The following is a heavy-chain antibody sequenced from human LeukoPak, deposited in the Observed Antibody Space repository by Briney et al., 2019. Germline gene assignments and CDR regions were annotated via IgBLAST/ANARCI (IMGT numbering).Heavy chain of an antibody. D-gene: IGHD4-17*01. V-gene: IGHV1-2*02. Sequence: ASVTVSCKAPGYTFTGYYMHWVRQAPGQGLEWMGWINPNSGGTNYAQKFQGRVTMTRDTSISTAYMELSSLRSDDTAVYYCARSTTVTTVHYYYGMDVWGQGTTVTVSS. CDR2: INPNSGGT. CDR1: GYTFTGYY. CDR3: ARSTTVTTVHYYYGMDV. J-gene: IGHJ6*02.